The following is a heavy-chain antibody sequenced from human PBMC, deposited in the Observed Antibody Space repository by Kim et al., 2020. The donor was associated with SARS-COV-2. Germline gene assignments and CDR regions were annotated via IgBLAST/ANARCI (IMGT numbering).Heavy chain of an antibody. CDR2: IKSKTDGGTT. J-gene: IGHJ6*02. CDR1: GFTFSNAW. CDR3: TTVGLGYYYGSGSYYRPYYGMDV. Sequence: GGSLRLSCAASGFTFSNAWMSWVRQAPGKGLEWVGRIKSKTDGGTTDYAAPVKGRFTISRDDSKNTLYLQMNSLKTEDTAVYYCTTVGLGYYYGSGSYYRPYYGMDVWGQGTTVTVSS. V-gene: IGHV3-15*01. D-gene: IGHD3-10*01.